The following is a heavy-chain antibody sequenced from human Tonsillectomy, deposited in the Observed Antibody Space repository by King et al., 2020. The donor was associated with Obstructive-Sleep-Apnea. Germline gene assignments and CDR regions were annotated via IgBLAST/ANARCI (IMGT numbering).Heavy chain of an antibody. Sequence: QLVQSGAEVKKPGASVKVSCKASGYTFTSYYMHWVRQAPGQGLEWMGIINPSGGYTSYAQKFQGRVTMTRDTSTSTVYVELSSLRSEDTAVYYCARDEGAGADIVLIPSSHWGQGTLVTVSS. J-gene: IGHJ4*02. CDR2: INPSGGYT. V-gene: IGHV1-46*03. D-gene: IGHD2-8*01. CDR3: ARDEGAGADIVLIPSSH. CDR1: GYTFTSYY.